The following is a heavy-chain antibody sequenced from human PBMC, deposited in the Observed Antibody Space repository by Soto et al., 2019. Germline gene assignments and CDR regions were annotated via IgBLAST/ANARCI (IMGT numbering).Heavy chain of an antibody. V-gene: IGHV1-2*04. D-gene: IGHD1-1*01. Sequence: ASVKVSCKASGYTFTGYYMHWVRQAPGQGLEWMGWINPNSGGTNYAQKFQGWVTMTRDTSISTAYMELSRLRSDDTAVYYCASGTTGTTSFCYYYYGMDVWGQGTTVTVSS. CDR2: INPNSGGT. CDR1: GYTFTGYY. J-gene: IGHJ6*02. CDR3: ASGTTGTTSFCYYYYGMDV.